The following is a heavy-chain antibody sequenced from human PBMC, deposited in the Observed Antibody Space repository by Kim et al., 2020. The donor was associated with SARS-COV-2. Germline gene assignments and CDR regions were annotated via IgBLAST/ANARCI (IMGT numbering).Heavy chain of an antibody. J-gene: IGHJ3*02. CDR3: ARVDYDFWSGYSPDAFDI. D-gene: IGHD3-3*01. Sequence: GGSLRLSCAASGFTFSDYYMSWIRQAPGKGLEWVSYISSSGSTIYYADSVKGRFTISRDNAKNSLYLQMNSLRAEDTAVYYCARVDYDFWSGYSPDAFDIWGQGTMVTVSS. CDR2: ISSSGSTI. V-gene: IGHV3-11*01. CDR1: GFTFSDYY.